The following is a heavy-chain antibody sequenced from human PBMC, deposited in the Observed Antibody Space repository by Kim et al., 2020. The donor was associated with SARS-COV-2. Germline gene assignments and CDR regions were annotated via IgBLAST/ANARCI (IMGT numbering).Heavy chain of an antibody. D-gene: IGHD5-18*01. CDR1: GGSFSGYY. J-gene: IGHJ3*01. CDR3: ARALRGYSYGYK. V-gene: IGHV4-34*01. Sequence: SETLSLTCAVYGGSFSGYYWSWIRQPPGKGLEWIGEINHSGSTNYNPSLKSRVTISVDTSKNQFSLKLSSVTAADTAVYYCARALRGYSYGYKWGQGTMVTVSS. CDR2: INHSGST.